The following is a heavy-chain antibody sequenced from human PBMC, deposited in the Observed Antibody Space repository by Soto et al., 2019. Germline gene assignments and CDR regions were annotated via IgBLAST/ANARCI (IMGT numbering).Heavy chain of an antibody. Sequence: ASVKVSCKVSGYTLTELSMQWVRQAPGKGLEWMGGFDPEDGETIYAQKFQGRVTMTEDTSTDTAYMELSSLRSEDTAVYYCATPFGSRWPLDYRGQRTLVTVSS. V-gene: IGHV1-24*01. J-gene: IGHJ4*02. CDR2: FDPEDGET. CDR3: ATPFGSRWPLDY. CDR1: GYTLTELS. D-gene: IGHD6-19*01.